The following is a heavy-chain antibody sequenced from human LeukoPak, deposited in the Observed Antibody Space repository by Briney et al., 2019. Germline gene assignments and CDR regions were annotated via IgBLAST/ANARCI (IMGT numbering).Heavy chain of an antibody. Sequence: KTSETLSPTCAVYGGSFSGYYWSWIRQPPGKGLEWIGEINHSGSTNYNPSLKSRVTISVDTSKNQFSLKLSSVTAADTAVYYCARAYSGSYHYYYYMDVWGKGTTVTISS. CDR2: INHSGST. CDR3: ARAYSGSYHYYYYMDV. D-gene: IGHD1-26*01. CDR1: GGSFSGYY. J-gene: IGHJ6*03. V-gene: IGHV4-34*01.